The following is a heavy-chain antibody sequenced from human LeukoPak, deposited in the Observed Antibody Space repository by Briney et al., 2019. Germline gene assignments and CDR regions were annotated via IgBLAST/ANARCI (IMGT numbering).Heavy chain of an antibody. CDR3: AKVPHYYVLYYYMDV. J-gene: IGHJ6*03. CDR1: GFTFGSYA. Sequence: GGSLRLSCAASGFTFGSYAMRWVRQAPGKGLEWASGISGSGGSTYYADSVKGRFTISRDNSKNTLYLQMNSLRAEDTAVYYCAKVPHYYVLYYYMDVWGKGTTVTVSS. V-gene: IGHV3-23*01. CDR2: ISGSGGST. D-gene: IGHD3-10*02.